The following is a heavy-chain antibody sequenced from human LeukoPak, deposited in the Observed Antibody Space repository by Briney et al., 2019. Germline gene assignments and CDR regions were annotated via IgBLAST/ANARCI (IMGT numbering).Heavy chain of an antibody. J-gene: IGHJ4*02. CDR3: ARDRVGYYSSSSLSDY. V-gene: IGHV3-21*01. Sequence: GGSLRLSCAASGFNFNTYSMNWVRQAPGKGLEWVSTISGSSGYIFYAASVKGRCTISRDNVKNSLYLQMDSLRVDDTAVYYCARDRVGYYSSSSLSDYWGQGTLVTVSS. D-gene: IGHD4-11*01. CDR2: ISGSSGYI. CDR1: GFNFNTYS.